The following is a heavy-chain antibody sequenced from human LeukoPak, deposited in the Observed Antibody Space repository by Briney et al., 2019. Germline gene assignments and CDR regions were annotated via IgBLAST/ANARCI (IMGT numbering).Heavy chain of an antibody. D-gene: IGHD3-3*01. CDR2: ISAYNGNT. CDR1: GYTFTSYG. Sequence: ASVKVSCKASGYTFTSYGISWVRQAPGQGLEWMGWISAYNGNTNYAQKLQGRATMTTDTSTSTAYMELRSLRSDDTAAYYCARGYDFWSGYGGSNYYYYYMDVWGKGTTVTVSS. V-gene: IGHV1-18*01. CDR3: ARGYDFWSGYGGSNYYYYYMDV. J-gene: IGHJ6*03.